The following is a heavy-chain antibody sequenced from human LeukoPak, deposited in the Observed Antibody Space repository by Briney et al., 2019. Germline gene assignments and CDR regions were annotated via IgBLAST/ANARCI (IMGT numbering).Heavy chain of an antibody. CDR1: GFTFSSYA. D-gene: IGHD4-17*01. Sequence: GGSLRLSCAASGFTFSSYAMSWVRQAPGKGLEWVSAISGSGGSTYYADSVKGRFTISRDNSKNTLYLQMNSLRAEDTAVYYCAKDGYGDYHPPPLGYWGQGTLVTVSS. CDR2: ISGSGGST. CDR3: AKDGYGDYHPPPLGY. V-gene: IGHV3-23*01. J-gene: IGHJ4*02.